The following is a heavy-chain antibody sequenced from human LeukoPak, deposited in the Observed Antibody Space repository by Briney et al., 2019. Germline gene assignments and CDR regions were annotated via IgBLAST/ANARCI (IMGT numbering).Heavy chain of an antibody. J-gene: IGHJ4*02. V-gene: IGHV3-23*01. CDR2: ISGSGGST. D-gene: IGHD3-22*01. CDR3: AKGTYYYDSSGPY. Sequence: GGSLRLSCAASGFTFSSYAMSWVRQAPGKGLEWVSAISGSGGSTYYADSVKGRFTISRDNSKNTLYLQMNSPRAEDTAVYYCAKGTYYYDSSGPYWGQGTPVTVSS. CDR1: GFTFSSYA.